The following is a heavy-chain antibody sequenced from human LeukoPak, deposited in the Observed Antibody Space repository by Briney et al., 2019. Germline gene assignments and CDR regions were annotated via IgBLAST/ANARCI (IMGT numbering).Heavy chain of an antibody. CDR3: ARDIGMDYRSSSFASDI. Sequence: SETLSLTCTVSGGSFTTHYWKWFRQPAGRGLEWIGRIYSGCSTNYKSSLKSRIIMSIDTSKRKLSLKLSSVTVADTAIYYCARDIGMDYRSSSFASDIWGPGTLVTVSS. V-gene: IGHV4-4*07. CDR2: IYSGCST. CDR1: GGSFTTHY. J-gene: IGHJ3*02. D-gene: IGHD6-6*01.